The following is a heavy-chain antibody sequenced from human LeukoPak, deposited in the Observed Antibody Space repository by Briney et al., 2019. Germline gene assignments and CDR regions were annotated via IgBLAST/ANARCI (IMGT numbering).Heavy chain of an antibody. CDR2: IYYSGST. D-gene: IGHD2-2*01. V-gene: IGHV4-59*01. J-gene: IGHJ5*02. CDR1: GGSISSYY. CDR3: ARGTGFVVESVDWFDP. Sequence: SETLSLTCTVSGGSISSYYWNWIRQPPGKGLVWIRYIYYSGSTNYNPSLKSRVTISVDTSKNQFSLKLSSVTAADTAVYYCARGTGFVVESVDWFDPWGQGTLVTVSS.